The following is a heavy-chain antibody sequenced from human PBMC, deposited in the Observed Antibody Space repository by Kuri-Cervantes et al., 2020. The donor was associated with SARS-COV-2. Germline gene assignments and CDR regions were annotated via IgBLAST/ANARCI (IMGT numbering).Heavy chain of an antibody. CDR2: ISSSSSTI. CDR1: GFTFSSYS. Sequence: GGSLRLSCAASGFTFSSYSMNWVRQAPGKGLEWVSYISSSSSTIYYADSVKGRFTISRGNAKNSLYLQTNSLRAEDTAVYYCARGRYDFDYWGQGTLVTVSS. CDR3: ARGRYDFDY. D-gene: IGHD3-22*01. V-gene: IGHV3-48*01. J-gene: IGHJ4*02.